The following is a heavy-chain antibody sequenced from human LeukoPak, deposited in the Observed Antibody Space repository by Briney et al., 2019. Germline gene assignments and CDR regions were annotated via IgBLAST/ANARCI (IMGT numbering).Heavy chain of an antibody. J-gene: IGHJ4*02. CDR1: GFTFSNYW. V-gene: IGHV3-30*18. CDR2: ISYDGSNK. D-gene: IGHD1-14*01. CDR3: AKLEALYSISNRYYFDY. Sequence: GGSLRLSCAASGFTFSNYWMNWVRQAPGKGLEWVAVISYDGSNKYYADSVKGRFTISRDNSKNTLYLQMNSLRAEDTAAYYCAKLEALYSISNRYYFDYWGQGTLVTVSS.